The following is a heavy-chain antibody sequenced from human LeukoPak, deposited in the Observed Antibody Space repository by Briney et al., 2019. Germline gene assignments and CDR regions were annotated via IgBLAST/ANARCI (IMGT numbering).Heavy chain of an antibody. Sequence: GGSLRLSCAASGFTVSSNYMSWVRQAPGKGLEWVSVIYSGGSTYYADSVKGRFTISRDNSKNTLYLQMNSLRAEDTAAYYCARVHYSDISGYYSRTSYYNYMDVWGKGTTVTVSS. J-gene: IGHJ6*03. CDR2: IYSGGST. D-gene: IGHD3-22*01. CDR3: ARVHYSDISGYYSRTSYYNYMDV. CDR1: GFTVSSNY. V-gene: IGHV3-53*01.